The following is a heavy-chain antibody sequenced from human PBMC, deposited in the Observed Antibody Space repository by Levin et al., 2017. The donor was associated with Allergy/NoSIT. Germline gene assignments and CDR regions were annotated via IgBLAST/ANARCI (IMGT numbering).Heavy chain of an antibody. Sequence: GESLKISCAASGFTFSSYAMSWVRQAPGKGLEWVSAISGSGGSTYYADSVKGRFTISRDNSKNTLYLQMNSLRAEDTAVYYCAKQGAARPPSYMDVWGKGTTVTVSS. J-gene: IGHJ6*03. V-gene: IGHV3-23*01. CDR1: GFTFSSYA. D-gene: IGHD6-6*01. CDR2: ISGSGGST. CDR3: AKQGAARPPSYMDV.